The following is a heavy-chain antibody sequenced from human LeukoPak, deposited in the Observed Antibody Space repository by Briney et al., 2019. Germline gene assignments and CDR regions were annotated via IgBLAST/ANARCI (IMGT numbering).Heavy chain of an antibody. Sequence: ALRPSLTASGSTFPDHAMHLVRQGPGKGLELVSGIYWNSNRIDYADSVKGRFTISRDNAKNSLYLQMNSLRPEDTAFYYCGKDMSPGGMDVWGQGTTVTVSS. J-gene: IGHJ6*02. V-gene: IGHV3-9*01. CDR3: GKDMSPGGMDV. CDR2: IYWNSNRI. D-gene: IGHD3-10*01. CDR1: GSTFPDHA.